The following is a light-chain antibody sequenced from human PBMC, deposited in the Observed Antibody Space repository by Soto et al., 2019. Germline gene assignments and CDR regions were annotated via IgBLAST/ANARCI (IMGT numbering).Light chain of an antibody. CDR2: VAS. V-gene: IGKV1-9*01. CDR1: QGISSY. Sequence: DIQLTQSPSFLSASVGDRVTITCRASQGISSYLAWFQQKPGKAPNLLIYVASTLQSGVPSRFSGSGSGTEFTVTISSLQPEDFATYYCQQLNSYPITFGQVTKLEIK. CDR3: QQLNSYPIT. J-gene: IGKJ2*01.